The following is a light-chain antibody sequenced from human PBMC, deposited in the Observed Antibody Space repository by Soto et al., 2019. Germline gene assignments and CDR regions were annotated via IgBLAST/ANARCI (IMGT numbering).Light chain of an antibody. CDR1: QSISTW. CDR2: KAS. CDR3: QHYYTYSGT. Sequence: DLQMTQSPSTLSASVGDRVTITCRASQSISTWLAWYQQKPGKAPNLLIYKASTLESGVPSRFSGSGSGTEFTLTINSLQPDDFATYYCQHYYTYSGTFGQGTKVEIK. V-gene: IGKV1-5*03. J-gene: IGKJ1*01.